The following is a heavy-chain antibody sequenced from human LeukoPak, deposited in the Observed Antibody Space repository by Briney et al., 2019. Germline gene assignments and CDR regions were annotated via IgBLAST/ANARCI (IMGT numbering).Heavy chain of an antibody. CDR1: GYSISSGYY. V-gene: IGHV4-38-2*02. D-gene: IGHD6-6*01. J-gene: IGHJ6*03. Sequence: SETLSLTCTVSGYSISSGYYWGWIRQPPGKGLEWIGSIYHSGSTYYNPSLKSRVTISVDTSKNQFSLKLSSVTAADTAVYYCASSYSSSRGYYYYYMDVWGKGTTVTISS. CDR3: ASSYSSSRGYYYYYMDV. CDR2: IYHSGST.